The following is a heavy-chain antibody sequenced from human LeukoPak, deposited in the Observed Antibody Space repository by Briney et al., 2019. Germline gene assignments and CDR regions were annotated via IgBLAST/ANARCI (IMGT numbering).Heavy chain of an antibody. CDR3: AREWVGDAQDCYGMDV. J-gene: IGHJ6*02. Sequence: GGSLRLSCAASGFTFSDYYMSWIRQAPGKGLEWVSSISNSGSTIYSADSVKGRFTISRDNAKNSLYLQMNSLRAEDTAVYYCAREWVGDAQDCYGMDVWGQGTTVTVSS. D-gene: IGHD1-26*01. CDR2: ISNSGSTI. V-gene: IGHV3-11*04. CDR1: GFTFSDYY.